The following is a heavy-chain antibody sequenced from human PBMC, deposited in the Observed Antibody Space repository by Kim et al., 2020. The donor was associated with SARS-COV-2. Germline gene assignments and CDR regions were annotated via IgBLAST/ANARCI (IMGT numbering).Heavy chain of an antibody. CDR1: GFTFSSYG. D-gene: IGHD2-2*01. CDR3: AKGGVVVPAAIVGDLDY. Sequence: GGSLRLSCAASGFTFSSYGMHWVRQAPGKGLEWVAVISYDGSNKYYADSVKGRFTISRDNSKNTLYLQMNSLRAEDTAVYYCAKGGVVVPAAIVGDLDYWGQGTLGTVSS. J-gene: IGHJ4*02. CDR2: ISYDGSNK. V-gene: IGHV3-30*18.